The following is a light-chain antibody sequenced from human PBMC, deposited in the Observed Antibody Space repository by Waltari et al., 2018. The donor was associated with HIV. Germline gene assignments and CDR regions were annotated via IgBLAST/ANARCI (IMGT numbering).Light chain of an antibody. Sequence: QSALTQPASVSGSLGQSITFSCTGTSSDIGSYNYVSWYQQNPGKAPKISIYDVTTRPPGVSNRLSGSKSGNTASLTISGLQSEAEADYDFTSFTSSSAWVFGGGTTLTVL. J-gene: IGLJ3*02. V-gene: IGLV2-14*03. CDR1: SSDIGSYNY. CDR2: DVT. CDR3: TSFTSSSAWV.